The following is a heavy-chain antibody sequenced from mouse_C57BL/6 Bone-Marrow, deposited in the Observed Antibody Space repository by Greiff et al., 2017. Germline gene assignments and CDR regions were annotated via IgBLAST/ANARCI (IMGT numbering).Heavy chain of an antibody. Sequence: QVQLQQSGAELARPGASVKLSCKASGYTFTSYGISWVKQRTGQGLEWIGEIYPRSGNTYYNEKFKGKATLTADKSSSTAYMELRSLTSEDSAVYFCARLRYYGSSYAGYWGRGTTLTVSS. D-gene: IGHD1-1*01. CDR3: ARLRYYGSSYAGY. J-gene: IGHJ2*01. V-gene: IGHV1-81*01. CDR1: GYTFTSYG. CDR2: IYPRSGNT.